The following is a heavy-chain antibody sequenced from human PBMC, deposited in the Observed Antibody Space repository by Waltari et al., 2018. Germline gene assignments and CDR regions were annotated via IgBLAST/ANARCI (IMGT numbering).Heavy chain of an antibody. CDR3: ARDSEGGTLWNYYFDY. Sequence: QVQLVQSGAEVKKPGSSVKVYCMASGGTFSSYPISWLRSAPGQGLEWMGGIIPIFGTANYAQKFQGRVTITADKSTSTAYMELSSLRSEDTAVYYCARDSEGGTLWNYYFDYWGQGTLVTVSS. CDR2: IIPIFGTA. J-gene: IGHJ4*02. CDR1: GGTFSSYP. D-gene: IGHD1-26*01. V-gene: IGHV1-69*14.